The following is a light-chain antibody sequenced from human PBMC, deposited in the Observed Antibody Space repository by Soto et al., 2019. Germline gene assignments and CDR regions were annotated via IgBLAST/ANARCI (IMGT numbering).Light chain of an antibody. J-gene: IGKJ2*01. Sequence: EIVLTQSPGTLSLSPGERATLSCRASQSLTNIYLAWYQQKPGQAPRLLIYGATSRATGIPDRFSGSGSGTDFTLTISRLEPVDFAVYYCQQYESSPPSYTFGPGTKLEIK. CDR1: QSLTNIY. CDR2: GAT. V-gene: IGKV3-20*01. CDR3: QQYESSPPSYT.